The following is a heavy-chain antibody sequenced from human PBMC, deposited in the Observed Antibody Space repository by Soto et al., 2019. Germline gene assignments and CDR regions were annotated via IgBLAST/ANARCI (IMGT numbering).Heavy chain of an antibody. J-gene: IGHJ6*02. CDR1: GFSLSTSGMC. CDR2: IDWDDDK. V-gene: IGHV2-70*01. Sequence: SGPTLVNPTQTLTLTCTFSGFSLSTSGMCVSWIRQPPGKALEWLALIDWDDDKYYSTSLKTRLTISKDTSKNQVVLTMTNMDPVDTATYYCARIPQYYYDSSGYMAPYYYGMDVWGQGTTVTVSS. CDR3: ARIPQYYYDSSGYMAPYYYGMDV. D-gene: IGHD3-22*01.